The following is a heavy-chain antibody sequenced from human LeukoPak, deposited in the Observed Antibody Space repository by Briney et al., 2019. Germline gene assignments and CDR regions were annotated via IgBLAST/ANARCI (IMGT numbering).Heavy chain of an antibody. CDR3: ARGVGSSWPGWFDP. Sequence: GGSLRLSCAASGFTFSSYEMNWVRQAPGKGLEWVSYISHSGRTIYYADSVKGRFTISRDNAKNSLYLQMNSLGAEDTAVYYCARGVGSSWPGWFDPWGQGTLVTVSS. CDR1: GFTFSSYE. D-gene: IGHD6-13*01. V-gene: IGHV3-48*03. J-gene: IGHJ5*02. CDR2: ISHSGRTI.